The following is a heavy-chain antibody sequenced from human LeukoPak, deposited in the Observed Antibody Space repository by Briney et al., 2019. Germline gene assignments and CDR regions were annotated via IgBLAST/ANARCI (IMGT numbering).Heavy chain of an antibody. CDR3: ARDGCSSTGTRSGGSCFDLY. J-gene: IGHJ4*02. D-gene: IGHD2-15*01. V-gene: IGHV1-69*05. CDR1: GGTFSSYA. Sequence: ASVKVSCKASGGTFSSYAIRWVRQAPGQGLEWMGRIIPIFGTANYAQKFQGRVTITTDESTSTAYMELSSLRSEDTAVYYWARDGCSSTGTRSGGSCFDLYWGQGTLVTVSS. CDR2: IIPIFGTA.